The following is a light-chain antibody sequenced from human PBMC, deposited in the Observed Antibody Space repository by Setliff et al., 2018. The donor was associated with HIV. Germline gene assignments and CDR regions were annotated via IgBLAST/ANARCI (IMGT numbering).Light chain of an antibody. Sequence: QSVLTQPPSASGTPGQRVTISCSGSSSNIGSNTVNWYQQLPGTAPKLLIYKNNQRPSGVPDRFSGSKSGTSASLAISGLQSEDEAEYYCAAWDDSLNGFVVFGGGTQLTV. CDR2: KNN. CDR1: SSNIGSNT. J-gene: IGLJ2*01. CDR3: AAWDDSLNGFVV. V-gene: IGLV1-44*01.